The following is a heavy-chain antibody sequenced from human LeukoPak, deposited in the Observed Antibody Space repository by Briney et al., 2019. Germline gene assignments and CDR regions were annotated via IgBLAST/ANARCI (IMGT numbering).Heavy chain of an antibody. D-gene: IGHD2-15*01. CDR2: INPNSGGT. V-gene: IGHV1-2*02. J-gene: IGHJ4*02. Sequence: ASVKVSCKASGYTFTGYYMHWVRQAPGQGLEWMGWINPNSGGTNYAQKFQGRVTMTRDTSISTAYMELSRLSSDDTAVYYCARSRVVVVVAAGLGYWGQGTLVTVSS. CDR3: ARSRVVVVVAAGLGY. CDR1: GYTFTGYY.